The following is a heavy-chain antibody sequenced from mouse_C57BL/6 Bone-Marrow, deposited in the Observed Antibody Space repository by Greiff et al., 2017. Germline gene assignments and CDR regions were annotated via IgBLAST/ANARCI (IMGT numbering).Heavy chain of an antibody. CDR2: INPCNGGT. CDR1: GYTFTDYY. CDR3: ERSVITKEVAPFAY. D-gene: IGHD1-1*01. J-gene: IGHJ3*01. V-gene: IGHV1-19*01. Sequence: DVQLQESGPVLVKPGASVKMSCKASGYTFTDYYMNWVKQSHGKSLEWIGVINPCNGGTIYNQKFKGKATLTVDKSSSTAYMELNSLTSDDSAVYYCERSVITKEVAPFAYWGQGTLVTVSA.